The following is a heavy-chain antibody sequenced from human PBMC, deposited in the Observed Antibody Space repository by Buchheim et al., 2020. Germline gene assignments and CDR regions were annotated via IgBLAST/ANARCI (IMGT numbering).Heavy chain of an antibody. CDR1: GFTFSSYG. V-gene: IGHV3-30*18. CDR3: AKDLGREPVWDYYYYYGMDV. J-gene: IGHJ6*02. D-gene: IGHD1-14*01. CDR2: ISYDGSNK. Sequence: QVQLVESGGGVVQPGRSLRLSCAASGFTFSSYGMHWVRQAPGKGLEWVAVISYDGSNKYYADSVKGRFTISRDNSKNTLYLQMNSLRAEDTAVYYCAKDLGREPVWDYYYYYGMDVWGQGTT.